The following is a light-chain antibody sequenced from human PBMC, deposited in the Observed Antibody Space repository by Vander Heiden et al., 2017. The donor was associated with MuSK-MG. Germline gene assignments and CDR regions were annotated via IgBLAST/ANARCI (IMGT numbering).Light chain of an antibody. CDR2: YVS. V-gene: IGLV2-14*01. Sequence: QSALTQPASGSGSPGQSITISCTGTSSDIDGYKYVSWYHQHPANDAQVMMLYVSNRPSGISHRFSCATSCNNESPMTFGRHAEDEAEEYCCSYGHSSTLAVVFGGGTKLTVL. CDR3: CSYGHSSTLAVV. CDR1: SSDIDGYKY. J-gene: IGLJ2*01.